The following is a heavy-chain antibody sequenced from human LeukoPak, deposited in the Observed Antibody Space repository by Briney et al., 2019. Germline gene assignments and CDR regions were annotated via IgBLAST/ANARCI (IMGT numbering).Heavy chain of an antibody. V-gene: IGHV4-59*08. Sequence: SETLSLTCTVSGGSISSYYWSWIRQPPGKGLEWIGYIYYIGSTNYNPSLKSRVTISVDTSKNQFSLKLSSVTAADTAVYYCARKDHRGAENFFDYWGQGTLVNVSS. D-gene: IGHD3-10*01. CDR2: IYYIGST. CDR1: GGSISSYY. CDR3: ARKDHRGAENFFDY. J-gene: IGHJ4*02.